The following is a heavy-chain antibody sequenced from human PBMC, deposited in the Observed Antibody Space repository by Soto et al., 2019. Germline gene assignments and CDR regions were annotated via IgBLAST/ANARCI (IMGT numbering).Heavy chain of an antibody. Sequence: LRLSCAASGFTFSDFGMHWVRQAPGKGLEWVAIISYDGILKYYADSVKGRFTISRDTSKGAVYLQMNSLTPEDTAVYYCAKDFKVSGGHYGSLNYYYGMDVWGQGTTVTVSS. CDR1: GFTFSDFG. D-gene: IGHD3-10*01. CDR2: ISYDGILK. V-gene: IGHV3-30*18. J-gene: IGHJ6*02. CDR3: AKDFKVSGGHYGSLNYYYGMDV.